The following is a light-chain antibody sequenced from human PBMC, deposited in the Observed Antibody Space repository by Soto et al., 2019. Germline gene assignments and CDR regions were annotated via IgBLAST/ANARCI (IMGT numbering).Light chain of an antibody. Sequence: EIVLTQSPGTLSLSPGDTATLSCRASQISYSNVAWYQQRTGQAPRLLLYRASTRATGIPARFSGSGSGTDFTLIIISLEPEDFAVYYCQQRSNWPRITFGQGTRLEI. CDR3: QQRSNWPRIT. V-gene: IGKV3-11*01. J-gene: IGKJ5*01. CDR1: QISYSN. CDR2: RAS.